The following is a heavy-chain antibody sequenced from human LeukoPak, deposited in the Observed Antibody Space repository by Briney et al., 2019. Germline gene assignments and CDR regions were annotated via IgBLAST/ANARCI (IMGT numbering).Heavy chain of an antibody. CDR3: ARHLVVPAAFSVGGAFDI. Sequence: PSETLSLTCTVSGGSISSSSYYWGWIRQPPGKGLEWIGSIYYSGSTYYNPSLKSRVTISVDTSKNQFSLKLSSVTAADTAVYYCARHLVVPAAFSVGGAFDIWGQGTMVTVSS. CDR1: GGSISSSSYY. V-gene: IGHV4-39*01. D-gene: IGHD2-2*01. CDR2: IYYSGST. J-gene: IGHJ3*02.